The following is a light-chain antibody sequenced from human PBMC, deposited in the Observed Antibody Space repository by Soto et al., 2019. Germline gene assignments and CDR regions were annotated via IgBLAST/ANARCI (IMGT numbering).Light chain of an antibody. J-gene: IGLJ1*01. CDR1: GSDVGGYNY. CDR2: GVS. Sequence: QSALTQPASVSGSPGQSIAISCTGSGSDVGGYNYVSWYQQHPGKAPKLIIYGVSHRPSGVSNRFSGSKSGNTASLTISGLQAEDEAEYYCSSYTNINTRACVFGTGTKLTVL. V-gene: IGLV2-14*01. CDR3: SSYTNINTRACV.